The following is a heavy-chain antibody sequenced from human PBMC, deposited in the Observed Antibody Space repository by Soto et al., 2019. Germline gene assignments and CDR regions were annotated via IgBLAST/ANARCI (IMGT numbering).Heavy chain of an antibody. Sequence: PGGSLRLSCAASGFTFSDYYMSWIRQAPGKGLEWVSYISSSGSTIYYADSVKGRFTISRDNAKNSLYLQMNSLRAEDTAVYYCAIVPYCGGDCYSWYFQHWGQGTLVTVSS. CDR2: ISSSGSTI. CDR1: GFTFSDYY. V-gene: IGHV3-11*01. D-gene: IGHD2-21*01. J-gene: IGHJ1*01. CDR3: AIVPYCGGDCYSWYFQH.